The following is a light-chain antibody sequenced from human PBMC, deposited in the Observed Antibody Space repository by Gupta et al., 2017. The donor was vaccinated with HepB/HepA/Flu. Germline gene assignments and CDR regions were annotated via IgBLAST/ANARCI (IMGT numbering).Light chain of an antibody. CDR1: SSDVGSYNL. Sequence: QSALTQPASVSGSPGQSITISCPGTSSDVGSYNLVSWYQQHTGKAPKLMIYDGSERPAGVSNRFSGSKSGNTASLTISGLQAEDEADYYCCSYAGSSTVLFGGGTKLTVL. J-gene: IGLJ2*01. CDR3: CSYAGSSTVL. V-gene: IGLV2-23*01. CDR2: DGS.